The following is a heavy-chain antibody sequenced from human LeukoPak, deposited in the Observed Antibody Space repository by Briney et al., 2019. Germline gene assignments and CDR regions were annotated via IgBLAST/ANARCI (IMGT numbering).Heavy chain of an antibody. D-gene: IGHD2-2*01. V-gene: IGHV3-30*02. CDR2: VRFDGSNK. CDR3: AKSATLPGIVVVPTALGY. J-gene: IGHJ4*02. CDR1: GFTFSNYD. Sequence: GGSLRLSCAASGFTFSNYDMHWVRQAPGKGLEWVAFVRFDGSNKFYADSVKGRLTISRDNSKNTLYLQMNSLRAEDTAVYYCAKSATLPGIVVVPTALGYWGQGTLVTVSS.